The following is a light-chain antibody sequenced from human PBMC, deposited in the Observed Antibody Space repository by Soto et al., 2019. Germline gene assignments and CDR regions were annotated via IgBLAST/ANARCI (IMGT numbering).Light chain of an antibody. CDR1: QSVSSSY. CDR3: QQYGSSPGT. J-gene: IGKJ1*01. V-gene: IGKV3-20*01. Sequence: EIVLTQFPGTLSFSPGERATPSCRASQSVSSSYLAWYQQKPGQAPRLLIYGASSRATGIPDRFSGSGSGTDFTLTISRLEPEDFAVYYCQQYGSSPGTFGQGTKVDIK. CDR2: GAS.